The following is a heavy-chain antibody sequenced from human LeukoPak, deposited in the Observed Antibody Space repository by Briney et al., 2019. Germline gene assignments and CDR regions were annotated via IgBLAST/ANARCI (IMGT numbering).Heavy chain of an antibody. CDR2: IYYSGST. Sequence: PSGTLSLTCAVSGGSISSSNWWSWVRQPPGKGLEWIGYIYYSGSTNYNPSLKSRVTISVDTSKNQFSLKLSSVTAADTAVYYCARAGGFFSPFGYWGQGTLVTVSS. D-gene: IGHD3-16*01. CDR1: GGSISSSNW. CDR3: ARAGGFFSPFGY. J-gene: IGHJ4*02. V-gene: IGHV4-4*02.